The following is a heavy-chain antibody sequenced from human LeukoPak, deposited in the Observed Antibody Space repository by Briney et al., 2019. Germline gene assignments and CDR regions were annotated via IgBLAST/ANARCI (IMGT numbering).Heavy chain of an antibody. CDR3: ARDMSGWPTDDAFDI. V-gene: IGHV1-18*01. CDR2: ISAYNGNT. Sequence: ASVKVSCKASGYTFTSYGISWVRQAPGQGLEWMGWISAYNGNTNYAQKLQGRVTMTTDTSTSTAYMELRSLRSDDTAVYYCARDMSGWPTDDAFDIWGQGTMVTVSS. CDR1: GYTFTSYG. J-gene: IGHJ3*02. D-gene: IGHD6-19*01.